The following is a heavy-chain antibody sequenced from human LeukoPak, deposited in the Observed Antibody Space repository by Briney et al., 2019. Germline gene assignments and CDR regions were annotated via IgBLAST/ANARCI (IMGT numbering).Heavy chain of an antibody. D-gene: IGHD3-3*01. J-gene: IGHJ3*02. CDR2: IKFDGSEK. V-gene: IGHV3-7*01. CDR1: GFTFSNYW. Sequence: PGGSLRLSCAASGFTFSNYWMSWVRQAPGKGLEWVANIKFDGSEKFYVDSVKGRFTISRDNAKNSLYLQMNSLRAEDTAVYYCARDQIFGAKIWGQGTMVTVSS. CDR3: ARDQIFGAKI.